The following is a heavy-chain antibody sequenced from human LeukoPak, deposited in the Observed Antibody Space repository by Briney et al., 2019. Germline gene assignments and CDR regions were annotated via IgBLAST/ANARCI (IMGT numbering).Heavy chain of an antibody. Sequence: PGGSLRLSCAASGFTFSDYYMSWSRQAPGKGLEWVSYISSSSSYTDYADSVKGRFTISRDNSKNALYLQMNSLRAEDTAVYYCAKAKTQAMVLPGNYWGQGTRVTVSS. CDR3: AKAKTQAMVLPGNY. V-gene: IGHV3-11*05. J-gene: IGHJ4*02. CDR2: ISSSSSYT. D-gene: IGHD5-18*01. CDR1: GFTFSDYY.